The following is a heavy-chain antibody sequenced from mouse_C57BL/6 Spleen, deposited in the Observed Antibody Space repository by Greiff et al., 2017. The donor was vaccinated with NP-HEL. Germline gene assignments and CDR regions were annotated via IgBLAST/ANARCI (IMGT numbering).Heavy chain of an antibody. V-gene: IGHV14-4*01. Sequence: EVQLQQSGAELVRPGASVKLSCTASGFNIKDDYMHWVKQRPEQGLEWIGWIDPENGDTEYASKFQGKATITADTSSNTAYLQLSSLTSEDTAVYYCTPMVTTSGAYWGQGTLVTVSA. CDR3: TPMVTTSGAY. J-gene: IGHJ3*01. D-gene: IGHD2-2*01. CDR2: IDPENGDT. CDR1: GFNIKDDY.